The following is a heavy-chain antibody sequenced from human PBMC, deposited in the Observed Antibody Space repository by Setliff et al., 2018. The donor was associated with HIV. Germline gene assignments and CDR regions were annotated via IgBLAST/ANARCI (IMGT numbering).Heavy chain of an antibody. Sequence: ASVKVSCKPSEYSFTSYDINWVRQATGQGLEWMGWLNPNSHNTGYAQKFQGRVAMTWDTSISTAYMVLSNRKSEYTAGYYCATARRDYYDRGRRSHYYMDVWGKGTTVTVSS. D-gene: IGHD3-22*01. V-gene: IGHV1-8*01. CDR3: ATARRDYYDRGRRSHYYMDV. CDR1: EYSFTSYD. CDR2: LNPNSHNT. J-gene: IGHJ6*03.